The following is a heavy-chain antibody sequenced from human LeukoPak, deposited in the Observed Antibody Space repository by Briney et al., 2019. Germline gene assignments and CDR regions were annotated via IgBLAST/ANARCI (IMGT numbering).Heavy chain of an antibody. J-gene: IGHJ3*02. CDR2: INPNSGGT. Sequence: ASVKVSCKASGYTFTGYYMHWVRQAPGQGLEWMGWINPNSGGTNYAQKLQGRVTMTTDTSTSTAYMELRSLRSDDTAVYYCARDRLYYYDSIDAFDIWGQGTMVTVSS. CDR3: ARDRLYYYDSIDAFDI. CDR1: GYTFTGYY. D-gene: IGHD3-22*01. V-gene: IGHV1-2*02.